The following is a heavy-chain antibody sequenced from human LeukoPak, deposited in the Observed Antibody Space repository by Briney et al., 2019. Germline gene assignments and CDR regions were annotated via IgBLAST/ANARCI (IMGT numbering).Heavy chain of an antibody. CDR3: ARIEYYGPDYGDYYYYYGMDV. CDR1: GYTFTGYY. V-gene: IGHV1-2*02. Sequence: ASLKVSCKASGYTFTGYYMHWVRQAPGQGLEWMGWINPNSGGTNYAQKFQGRVTMTRDTSISTAYMELSRLRSDDTAVYYCARIEYYGPDYGDYYYYYGMDVWGQGTTVTVSS. D-gene: IGHD4-17*01. CDR2: INPNSGGT. J-gene: IGHJ6*02.